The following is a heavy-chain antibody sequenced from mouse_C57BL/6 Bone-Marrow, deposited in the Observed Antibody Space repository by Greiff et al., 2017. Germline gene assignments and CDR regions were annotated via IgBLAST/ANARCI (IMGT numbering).Heavy chain of an antibody. CDR2: IYPGGGYT. Sequence: VQLQESGAELVRPGTSVKMSCKASGYTFTNYWIGWAKQRPGHGLEWIGDIYPGGGYTNYHEKFKGKATLAADKSSSTAYMQFSSLTSEDSAIYYCAREETGYYAMDYWGQGTSVTVSS. V-gene: IGHV1-63*01. CDR1: GYTFTNYW. D-gene: IGHD4-1*01. J-gene: IGHJ4*01. CDR3: AREETGYYAMDY.